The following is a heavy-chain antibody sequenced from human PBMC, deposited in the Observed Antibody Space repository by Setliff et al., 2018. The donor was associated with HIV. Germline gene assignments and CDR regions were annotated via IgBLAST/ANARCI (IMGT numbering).Heavy chain of an antibody. Sequence: SETLSLTCTVSGGSITSSSYYWSWIRQPPGKGLEWIGLIYYSGSTNYSPSLKSRVTISVDSSKNQFSLKLTSVTAADAAIYYCARQFPPYHSGAHYSDLWSQGTLVTVSS. CDR1: GGSITSSSYY. J-gene: IGHJ5*02. CDR2: IYYSGST. D-gene: IGHD6-19*01. CDR3: ARQFPPYHSGAHYSDL. V-gene: IGHV4-61*01.